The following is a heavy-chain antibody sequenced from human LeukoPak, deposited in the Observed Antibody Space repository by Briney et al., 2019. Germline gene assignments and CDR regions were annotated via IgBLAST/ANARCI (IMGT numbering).Heavy chain of an antibody. CDR1: GYTFTSYY. V-gene: IGHV1-69*04. Sequence: EASVKVSCKASGYTFTSYYMHWVRQAPGQGLEWMGRIIPILGIANYAQKFQGRVTITADKSTSTAYMELSSLRSEDTAVYYCARGYQPEYFDYWGQRTLVTVSS. CDR2: IIPILGIA. J-gene: IGHJ4*02. CDR3: ARGYQPEYFDY. D-gene: IGHD2/OR15-2a*01.